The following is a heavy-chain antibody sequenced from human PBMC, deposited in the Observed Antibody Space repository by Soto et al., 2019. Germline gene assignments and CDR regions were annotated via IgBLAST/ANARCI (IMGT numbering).Heavy chain of an antibody. Sequence: ASVKVSCKASGYTFTSYDINWVRQATGQGLEWMGWMNPNSGNTGYAQKFQGRVTMTRNTSISTAYMELSSLRSEDTAVYYCASGPNIVVVVAGGYNWFDPWGQGTLVTVSS. D-gene: IGHD2-15*01. J-gene: IGHJ5*02. CDR2: MNPNSGNT. V-gene: IGHV1-8*01. CDR1: GYTFTSYD. CDR3: ASGPNIVVVVAGGYNWFDP.